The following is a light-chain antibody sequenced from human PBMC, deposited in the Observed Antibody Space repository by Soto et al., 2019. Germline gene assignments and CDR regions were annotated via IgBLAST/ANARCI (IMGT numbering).Light chain of an antibody. CDR3: LHYGTAQWT. Sequence: EVVLTQSPATLSLSPGERATLSCTASQSVTRSSLAWYQQKPGQSPTLLISGASSRATGIPDRFSGGGSGTDFIFNISSLEPEDFAMYYCLHYGTAQWTFGQGTKVDIK. CDR1: QSVTRSS. V-gene: IGKV3-20*01. J-gene: IGKJ1*01. CDR2: GAS.